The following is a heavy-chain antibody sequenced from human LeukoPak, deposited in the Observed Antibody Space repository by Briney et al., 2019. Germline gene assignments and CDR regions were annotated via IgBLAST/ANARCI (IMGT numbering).Heavy chain of an antibody. V-gene: IGHV3-30-3*01. D-gene: IGHD3-3*01. CDR1: GFTFSSYA. J-gene: IGHJ4*02. CDR2: ISYDGSNK. CDR3: AKDQEINVLRFLEWSPPDF. Sequence: GGSLRLSCAASGFTFSSYAMHWVRQAPGKGLEWVAVISYDGSNKYYADSVKGRFTISRDNSKNTLYLQMNSLRAEDTAVYYCAKDQEINVLRFLEWSPPDFWGQGTLVTVSS.